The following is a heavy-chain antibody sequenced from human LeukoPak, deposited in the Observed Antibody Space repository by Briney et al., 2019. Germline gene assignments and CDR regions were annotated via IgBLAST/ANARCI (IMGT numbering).Heavy chain of an antibody. V-gene: IGHV3-23*01. D-gene: IGHD6-13*01. J-gene: IGHJ4*02. CDR2: ISASGGNP. CDR3: AKARAGDITAAFNY. Sequence: GGSLRLSCAASGFIFSNYAMSWVRQAPGKGLEWVSGISASGGNPYYADSVKGRFTISRDNSENTLSLQVNSLRAEDTAVYYCAKARAGDITAAFNYWGQGTLVTVSS. CDR1: GFIFSNYA.